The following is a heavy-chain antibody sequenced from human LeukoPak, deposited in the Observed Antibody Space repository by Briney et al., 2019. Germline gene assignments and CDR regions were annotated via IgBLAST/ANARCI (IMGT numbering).Heavy chain of an antibody. D-gene: IGHD1-26*01. CDR3: ARDPNSGSYYFDY. CDR2: IIPIFGTA. V-gene: IGHV1-69*05. Sequence: SVKVSCKASGGTFSSYAISWVRQAPGQGREWMGRIIPIFGTANYAQKFQGRVTITTDESTSRAYMELSSLRSEDTAVYYCARDPNSGSYYFDYWGQGTLVTVSS. J-gene: IGHJ4*02. CDR1: GGTFSSYA.